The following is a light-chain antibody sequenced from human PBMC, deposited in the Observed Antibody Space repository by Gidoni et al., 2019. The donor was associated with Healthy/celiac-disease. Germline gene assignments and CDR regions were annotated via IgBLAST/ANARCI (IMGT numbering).Light chain of an antibody. CDR3: SSYTSSSTLNYV. CDR2: EVS. J-gene: IGLJ1*01. Sequence: QSALTSPSSVSGSPGQSSTISCTGTSSDVGGYNYVSWYQQHPGKAPKLMIYEVSNRPSGVSNRFSGSKSGNTASLTISGLQAEDEADYYCSSYTSSSTLNYVFGTGTKVTVL. CDR1: SSDVGGYNY. V-gene: IGLV2-14*01.